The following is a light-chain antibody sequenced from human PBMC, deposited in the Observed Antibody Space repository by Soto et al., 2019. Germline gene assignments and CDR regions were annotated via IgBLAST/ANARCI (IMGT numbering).Light chain of an antibody. CDR3: SSYTSSSTPV. J-gene: IGLJ1*01. V-gene: IGLV2-14*01. Sequence: QSALTQPASVSGSPGQSITISCTGTSIDVGGYNYVSWYQQHPGKAPKLMIYEVSNRPSGVSNRFSGSKSGNTASLTISGLQAEDEDDYYCSSYTSSSTPVFGTGTKVTVL. CDR2: EVS. CDR1: SIDVGGYNY.